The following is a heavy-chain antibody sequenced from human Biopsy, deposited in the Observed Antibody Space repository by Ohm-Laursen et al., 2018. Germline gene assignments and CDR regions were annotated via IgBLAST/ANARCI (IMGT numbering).Heavy chain of an antibody. CDR3: ARTRLSIVIKPAAVVFDN. Sequence: SLRLSCAASGFTFNNYGMQWVRQAPGKGLEWVAFIFYDGSNTYYADSVKGRFTISRDNSRDTLYLQMSSLRPEDTAVYYCARTRLSIVIKPAAVVFDNWGQGTLVTVSS. V-gene: IGHV3-33*08. J-gene: IGHJ4*02. CDR1: GFTFNNYG. D-gene: IGHD2-2*01. CDR2: IFYDGSNT.